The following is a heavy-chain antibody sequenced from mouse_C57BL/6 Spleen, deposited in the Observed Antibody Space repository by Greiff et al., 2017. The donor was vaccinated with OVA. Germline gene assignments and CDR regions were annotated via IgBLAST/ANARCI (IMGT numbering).Heavy chain of an antibody. CDR3: GRRDYSDDFAY. Sequence: EVQVVESGGGLVKPGGSLKLSCAASGFTFSDYGMHWVRQAPEKGLEWVAYISSGSSTIYYADTVKGRFTISRDKAKNTLFLQMTSLRSEDAALYCCGRRDYSDDFAYWGQGTLVTVSA. D-gene: IGHD2-12*01. J-gene: IGHJ3*01. V-gene: IGHV5-17*01. CDR2: ISSGSSTI. CDR1: GFTFSDYG.